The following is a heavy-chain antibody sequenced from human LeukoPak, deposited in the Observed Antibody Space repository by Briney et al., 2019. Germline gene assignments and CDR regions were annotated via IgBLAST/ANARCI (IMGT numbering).Heavy chain of an antibody. Sequence: SETLSLTCTVSGGSISSGGYYWSWIRQHPGKGLEWIGYIYYSGSTYYNPSLKSRVTISVDTSKNQFSLKLSSVTAADTAVYYCAREASLDSSGSDAFDIWGQGTMVTVSS. V-gene: IGHV4-61*08. CDR1: GGSISSGGYY. CDR3: AREASLDSSGSDAFDI. CDR2: IYYSGST. D-gene: IGHD3-22*01. J-gene: IGHJ3*02.